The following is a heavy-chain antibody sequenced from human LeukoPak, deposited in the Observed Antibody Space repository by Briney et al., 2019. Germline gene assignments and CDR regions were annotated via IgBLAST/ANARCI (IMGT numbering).Heavy chain of an antibody. J-gene: IGHJ6*02. Sequence: GAAVTVSCMASGYTFTSYDINWVRPATGQGLEWMGWMNPNSGNTGHAQKFQGRVTMTRNTSISTAYMELSSLRSEDTAVYYCARGRFQDFGDYYYGMDVWGQGTTVTVSS. CDR1: GYTFTSYD. CDR3: ARGRFQDFGDYYYGMDV. V-gene: IGHV1-8*01. D-gene: IGHD3-10*01. CDR2: MNPNSGNT.